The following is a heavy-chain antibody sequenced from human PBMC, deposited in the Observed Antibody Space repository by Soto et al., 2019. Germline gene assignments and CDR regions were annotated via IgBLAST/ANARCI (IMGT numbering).Heavy chain of an antibody. J-gene: IGHJ6*02. V-gene: IGHV4-4*07. CDR1: GGSISSYY. Sequence: SETLSLTCTVSGGSISSYYWSWIRQPAGKGLEWIGRIYTSGSTNYNPSLKSRVTMSVDTSKNQFSLKLSSVTAADTAVYYCASLRITGTPKGYGMDVWGQGTTVIVSS. CDR3: ASLRITGTPKGYGMDV. D-gene: IGHD1-20*01. CDR2: IYTSGST.